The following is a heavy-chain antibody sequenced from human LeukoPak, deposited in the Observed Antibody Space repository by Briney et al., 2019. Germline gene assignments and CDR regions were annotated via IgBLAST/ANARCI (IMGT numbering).Heavy chain of an antibody. CDR2: ISGSGGST. V-gene: IGHV3-23*01. Sequence: GGSLRLSCAASGFTFSSYAMSWVRQAPGKGLEWVSAISGSGGSTYYADSAKGRFTISRDNSKNTLYLQMNSLRAEDTAVYYCAKGHCSSTSCLSSAEYFQHWGQGTLVTVSS. CDR3: AKGHCSSTSCLSSAEYFQH. D-gene: IGHD2-2*01. CDR1: GFTFSSYA. J-gene: IGHJ1*01.